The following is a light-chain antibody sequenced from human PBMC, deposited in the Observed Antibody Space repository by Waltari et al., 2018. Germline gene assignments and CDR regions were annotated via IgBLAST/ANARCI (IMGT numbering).Light chain of an antibody. CDR3: QKYNIWPGT. Sequence: MTQSPATLSVSPGQRVTLSCRASESVSSNLAWHQRKPGQAPRLILYDASSRAPGIPARFTGSESVKEFTLTISGLQSDDFAVYYCQKYNIWPGTFGQGTQV. V-gene: IGKV3-15*01. CDR1: ESVSSN. J-gene: IGKJ1*01. CDR2: DAS.